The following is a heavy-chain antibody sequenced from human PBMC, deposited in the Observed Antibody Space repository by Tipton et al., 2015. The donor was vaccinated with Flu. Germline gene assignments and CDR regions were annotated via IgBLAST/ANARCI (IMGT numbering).Heavy chain of an antibody. V-gene: IGHV3-7*01. CDR2: IKQDGSEK. J-gene: IGHJ3*02. D-gene: IGHD3-10*01. Sequence: SLRLSCAASGFTFSSYWMSWVRQAPGKGLEWVANIKQDGSEKYYVDSVKGRFTISRDNAKNSLYLQRNSLGAEDTAVYYCARPVPGTRGAFDIWGQVTMVTVSS. CDR3: ARPVPGTRGAFDI. CDR1: GFTFSSYW.